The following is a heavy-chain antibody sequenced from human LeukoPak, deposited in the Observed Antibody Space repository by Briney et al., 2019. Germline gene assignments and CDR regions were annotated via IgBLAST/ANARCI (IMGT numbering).Heavy chain of an antibody. D-gene: IGHD3-10*01. V-gene: IGHV1-18*01. Sequence: ASVKVSCKASGYTFTSYGISWVRQAPGQGLEWMGWISAYNGNTNYAQKLQGRVTMTTDTSTSTAYMELSRLTSDDTAVYYCARYNRPMIRGSTTPYFDYWGQGTLVTVSS. J-gene: IGHJ4*02. CDR1: GYTFTSYG. CDR3: ARYNRPMIRGSTTPYFDY. CDR2: ISAYNGNT.